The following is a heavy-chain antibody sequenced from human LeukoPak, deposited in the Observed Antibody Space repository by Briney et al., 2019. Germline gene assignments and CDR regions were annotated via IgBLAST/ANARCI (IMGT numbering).Heavy chain of an antibody. CDR1: GFTFSSYA. D-gene: IGHD2-21*01. V-gene: IGHV3-23*01. Sequence: GGSLRLSCAASGFTFSSYAMSWVRQAPGKGLEWVSAISGSGGSTYYADSVKGRFTISRDNSKNTLYLQMNSLRAEDTAVYYCATRRGGDLLYFDLWGRGTLVTVSS. CDR2: ISGSGGST. J-gene: IGHJ2*01. CDR3: ATRRGGDLLYFDL.